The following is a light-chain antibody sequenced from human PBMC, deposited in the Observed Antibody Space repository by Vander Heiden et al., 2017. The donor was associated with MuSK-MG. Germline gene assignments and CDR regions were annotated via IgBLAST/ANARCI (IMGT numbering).Light chain of an antibody. CDR1: AVPGQY. CDR2: SDS. V-gene: IGLV3-25*03. Sequence: SYELTQPPSVSVSPGQTARITCSGDAVPGQYAYWYQQQPGQAPVLVIYSDSERPSGIPERFSGSSSGTTVTLTISGVQAEDEADYYCQSEDSSGSYWVFGGGTKLTVL. J-gene: IGLJ3*02. CDR3: QSEDSSGSYWV.